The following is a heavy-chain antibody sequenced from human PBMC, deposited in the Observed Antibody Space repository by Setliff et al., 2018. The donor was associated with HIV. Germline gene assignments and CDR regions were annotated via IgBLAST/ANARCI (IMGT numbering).Heavy chain of an antibody. J-gene: IGHJ4*02. V-gene: IGHV4-38-2*01. CDR3: ARLAGQRTIAAADYFFDF. CDR1: GYSISSGYY. CDR2: IYHSGNS. Sequence: SETLSLTCAVSGYSISSGYYWGWIRQPPGKGLEWIGAIYHSGNSYYSPSLKSRVTLFLDTSKNQFSLTLNSLTAADTAVYYCARLAGQRTIAAADYFFDFWGQGALVTVSS. D-gene: IGHD6-13*01.